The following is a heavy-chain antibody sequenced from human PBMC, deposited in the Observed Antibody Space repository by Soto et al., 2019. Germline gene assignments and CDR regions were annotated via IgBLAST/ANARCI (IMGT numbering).Heavy chain of an antibody. CDR2: IYYSVTT. CDR1: GGSISSGGHH. J-gene: IGHJ5*02. V-gene: IGHV4-31*03. Sequence: SETLSPTCTVSGGSISSGGHHWSWIRQHPAKGLVWIGHIYYSVTTCYNPSLKSRATRSAETSENGLSLKLISVTAAGTAVDFCARLMPTISFDPSGQGTTVTVSS. CDR3: ARLMPTISFDP. D-gene: IGHD2-2*01.